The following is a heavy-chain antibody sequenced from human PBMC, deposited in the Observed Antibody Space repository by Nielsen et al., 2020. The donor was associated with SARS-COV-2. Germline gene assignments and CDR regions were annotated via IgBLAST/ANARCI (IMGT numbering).Heavy chain of an antibody. J-gene: IGHJ5*02. D-gene: IGHD3-10*01. Sequence: SETLSLTCTVSGGSISSYYWSWIRQPPGKGLEWIGYIYYSGSTNYNPSLKSRVTISVDTSKNQFSLKLSSVTAADTAVYYCARELWFGESNWFDPWGQGTLVTVSS. V-gene: IGHV4-59*01. CDR1: GGSISSYY. CDR2: IYYSGST. CDR3: ARELWFGESNWFDP.